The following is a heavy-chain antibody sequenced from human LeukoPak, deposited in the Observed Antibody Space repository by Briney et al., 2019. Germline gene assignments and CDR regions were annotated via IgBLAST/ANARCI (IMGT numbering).Heavy chain of an antibody. CDR3: ARLNCGGDCYYLRYYFDY. D-gene: IGHD2-21*02. CDR2: IYYSGST. V-gene: IGHV4-39*01. Sequence: SETLSLTCTVSGGSISSYYWGWIRQPPGKGLEWIGSIYYSGSTYYNPSLKSRVTISVDTSKNQFSLKLSSVTAADTAVYYCARLNCGGDCYYLRYYFDYWGQGTLVTVSS. J-gene: IGHJ4*02. CDR1: GGSISSYY.